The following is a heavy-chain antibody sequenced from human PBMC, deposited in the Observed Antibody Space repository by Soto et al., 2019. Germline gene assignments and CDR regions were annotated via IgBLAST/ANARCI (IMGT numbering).Heavy chain of an antibody. V-gene: IGHV3-30-3*01. CDR3: AREVVTTQWYFDN. CDR2: TSFSGGTK. D-gene: IGHD1-1*01. J-gene: IGHJ4*02. CDR1: GFTFSSYS. Sequence: QVQLMASGGGVVQPGGSLRLSYTTSGFTFSSYSMHWFRQAPGKGLEWVAVTSFSGGTKYYADSVKVRFTISRDNFKNTLYLQMNSLRVEDSAVYYCAREVVTTQWYFDNWGQGILVTVSS.